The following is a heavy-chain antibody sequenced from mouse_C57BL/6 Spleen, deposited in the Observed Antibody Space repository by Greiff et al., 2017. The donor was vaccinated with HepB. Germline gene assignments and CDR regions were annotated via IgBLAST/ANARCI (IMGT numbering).Heavy chain of an antibody. V-gene: IGHV1-4*01. D-gene: IGHD3-1*01. J-gene: IGHJ2*01. CDR2: INPSSGYT. Sequence: VQLQESGAELARPGASVKMSCKASGYTFTSYTMHWVKQRPGQGLEWIGYINPSSGYTKYNQKFKDKATLTADKSSSTAYMQLSSLTSEDSAVYYCARSGGLSPLLSFDYWGQGTTLTVSS. CDR1: GYTFTSYT. CDR3: ARSGGLSPLLSFDY.